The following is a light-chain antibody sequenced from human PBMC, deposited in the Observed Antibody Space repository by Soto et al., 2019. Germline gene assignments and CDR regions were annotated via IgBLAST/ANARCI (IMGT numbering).Light chain of an antibody. CDR3: QQLNSYPPAYT. V-gene: IGKV1-9*01. CDR1: QGISSY. J-gene: IGKJ2*01. Sequence: DIQLTQSPSFLSASVGDRVTITCRASQGISSYLAWYQQKPGKAPKLLIYAASTLQSGVPSRFSGSGSGTEFTLTISSLQPEDFATYYCQQLNSYPPAYTCGQGTKLDIK. CDR2: AAS.